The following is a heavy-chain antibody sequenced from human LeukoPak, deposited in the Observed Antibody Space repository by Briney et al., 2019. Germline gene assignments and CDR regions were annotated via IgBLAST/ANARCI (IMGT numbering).Heavy chain of an antibody. CDR1: GGSISSYY. V-gene: IGHV4-4*07. J-gene: IGHJ5*02. D-gene: IGHD2-15*01. CDR3: ARERGVVMGDCSGGSCYRSLDP. Sequence: SETMSLTCTVSGGSISSYYWSWIRQSAGKGLEWIGRIYRSGSTNYNPSLKSRVTMSVDTSKNQFSLNLSSVTAADTAVYYCARERGVVMGDCSGGSCYRSLDPWGQGTLVHVSS. CDR2: IYRSGST.